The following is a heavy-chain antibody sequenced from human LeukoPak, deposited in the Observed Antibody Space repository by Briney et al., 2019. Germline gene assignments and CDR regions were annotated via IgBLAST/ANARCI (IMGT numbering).Heavy chain of an antibody. CDR3: AKERYYYDSSGFIH. Sequence: GGSLRLSCAASGFTFSSYSMNWVRQAPGKGLEWVSSISTSSSYIHYADSVKGRFTISRDNAKNSLYLQMNSLRAEDTAVYYCAKERYYYDSSGFIHWGQGTLVTVSS. CDR1: GFTFSSYS. V-gene: IGHV3-21*01. J-gene: IGHJ4*02. CDR2: ISTSSSYI. D-gene: IGHD3-22*01.